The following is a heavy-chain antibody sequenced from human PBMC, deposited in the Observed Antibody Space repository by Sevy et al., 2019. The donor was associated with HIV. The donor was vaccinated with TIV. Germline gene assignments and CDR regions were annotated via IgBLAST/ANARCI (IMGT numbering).Heavy chain of an antibody. CDR2: ISYDGSNK. J-gene: IGHJ6*02. D-gene: IGHD3-16*01. CDR3: ARDFRAANRGYYYYGMDV. CDR1: GFTFSSYA. V-gene: IGHV3-30-3*01. Sequence: GGSLRLSCAASGFTFSSYAMYWVRQAPGKGLEWVAVISYDGSNKYYADSVKGRFTISRDNSKNTLYLQMNSLRAEDTAVYYCARDFRAANRGYYYYGMDVWGQGTTVTVSS.